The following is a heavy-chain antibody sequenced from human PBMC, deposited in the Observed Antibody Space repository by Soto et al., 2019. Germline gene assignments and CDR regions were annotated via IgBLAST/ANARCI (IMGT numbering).Heavy chain of an antibody. CDR1: GGTFSSYA. CDR2: IIPIFGTA. J-gene: IGHJ4*02. D-gene: IGHD6-19*01. CDR3: AREEGYSSGWSAPFDY. V-gene: IGHV1-69*01. Sequence: QVQLVQSGAEVKKPGSSVKVSCKASGGTFSSYAISWVRQAPGQGVEWMGGIIPIFGTANYAQKVQGRVTITADEPTSTADMELSSLRSEDTAVHYCAREEGYSSGWSAPFDYWGQGTLVTVSS.